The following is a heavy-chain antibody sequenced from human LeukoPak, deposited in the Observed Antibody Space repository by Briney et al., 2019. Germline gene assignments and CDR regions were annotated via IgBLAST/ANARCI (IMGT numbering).Heavy chain of an antibody. CDR2: ISGSGGST. CDR1: GFTFDDYA. J-gene: IGHJ3*02. Sequence: GGSLRLSCAASGFTFDDYAMHWVRQAPGKGLEWVSTISGSGGSTYYADSVKGRFTISRDNSKNTLYLQMNSLRVEDTAVYYCARRSAGWNAFDIWGQGTKVTVSS. D-gene: IGHD1-26*01. V-gene: IGHV3-23*01. CDR3: ARRSAGWNAFDI.